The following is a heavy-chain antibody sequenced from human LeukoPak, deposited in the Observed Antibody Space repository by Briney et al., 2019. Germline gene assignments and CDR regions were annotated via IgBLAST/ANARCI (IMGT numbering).Heavy chain of an antibody. Sequence: GGSLRLSCATFGFTFSSYGMTWVRQAPGKGLEWVSTISISGGTTYYADSVKARSSISRDNSKSTVYLQLSSLRAEDTAVYYCARRAADPHDLYMDVWGNGTTVTASS. V-gene: IGHV3-23*01. CDR3: ARRAADPHDLYMDV. J-gene: IGHJ6*03. CDR2: ISISGGTT. D-gene: IGHD6-13*01. CDR1: GFTFSSYG.